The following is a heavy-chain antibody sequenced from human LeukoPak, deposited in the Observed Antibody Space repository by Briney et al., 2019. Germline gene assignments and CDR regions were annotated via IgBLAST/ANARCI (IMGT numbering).Heavy chain of an antibody. CDR3: AKDAAVTMVRGVIKIKAPSYFDY. J-gene: IGHJ4*02. CDR1: GFTFSDDY. V-gene: IGHV3-11*05. CDR2: SSSSSSYT. D-gene: IGHD3-10*01. Sequence: GGSLRLSCAASGFTFSDDYMSWIRQAPGKGLEWVSYSSSSSSYTNYADSVKGRFTISRDNSKNTLYLQMNSLRAEDTAVYYCAKDAAVTMVRGVIKIKAPSYFDYWGQGPLATVSS.